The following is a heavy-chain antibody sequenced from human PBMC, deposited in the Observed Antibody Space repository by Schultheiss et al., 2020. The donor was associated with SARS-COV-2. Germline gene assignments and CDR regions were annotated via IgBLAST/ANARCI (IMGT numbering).Heavy chain of an antibody. CDR2: ISGSGGST. Sequence: GGSLRLSCAASGFTVSSNYMSWVRQAPGKGLEWVSAISGSGGSTYYADSVKGRFTISRDNSKNTLYLQMNSLRAEDTAVYYCAKLPAALLKYYYYMDVWGKGTTVTVSS. D-gene: IGHD2-2*01. CDR1: GFTVSSNY. V-gene: IGHV3-23*01. J-gene: IGHJ6*03. CDR3: AKLPAALLKYYYYMDV.